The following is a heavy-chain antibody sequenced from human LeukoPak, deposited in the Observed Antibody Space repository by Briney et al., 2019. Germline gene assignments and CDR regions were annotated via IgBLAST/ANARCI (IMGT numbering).Heavy chain of an antibody. CDR3: ARNVENIVVVPAASQVPYYYYYGMDV. J-gene: IGHJ6*02. V-gene: IGHV4-59*01. CDR2: IYYSGST. Sequence: PSETLSFTCTVSGGSIISYYWSWIRQPPGKGLDWIGYIYYSGSTNYNPSLKSRVTISVDTSKNQFSLKLSSVTAADTAVYYCARNVENIVVVPAASQVPYYYYYGMDVWGQGTTVTVSS. D-gene: IGHD2-2*01. CDR1: GGSIISYY.